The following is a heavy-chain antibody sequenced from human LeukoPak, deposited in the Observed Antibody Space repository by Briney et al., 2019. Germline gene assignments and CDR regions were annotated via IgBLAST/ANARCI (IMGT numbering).Heavy chain of an antibody. CDR2: ISAYNGDT. V-gene: IGHV1-18*01. CDR3: ARDTARITTPGGPDY. J-gene: IGHJ4*02. D-gene: IGHD6-13*01. Sequence: ASVKVSCKASGYTFASYGISWVRQAPGQGLEWMGWISAYNGDTKYAQHLQGRVTLTTDTSTGTAYMELRSLTSDDTALYYCARDTARITTPGGPDYWDQGTLVTVSS. CDR1: GYTFASYG.